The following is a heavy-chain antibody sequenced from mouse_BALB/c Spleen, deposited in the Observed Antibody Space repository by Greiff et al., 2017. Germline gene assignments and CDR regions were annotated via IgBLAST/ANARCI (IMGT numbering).Heavy chain of an antibody. CDR1: GYSFTSYW. Sequence: QVQLQQPGAELVKPGASVKLSCKASGYSFTSYWMHWVKQRPGQGLEWIGEIDPSDSYTNYNQKFKGKATLTVDKSSSTAYMQLGTPTSEDSAVYYGTSRYCAMDYWGQGTSVTVSS. CDR2: IDPSDSYT. CDR3: TSRYCAMDY. V-gene: IGHV1-69*02. J-gene: IGHJ4*01.